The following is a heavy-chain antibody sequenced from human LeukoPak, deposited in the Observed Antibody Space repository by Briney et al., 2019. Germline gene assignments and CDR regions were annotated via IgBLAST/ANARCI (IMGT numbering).Heavy chain of an antibody. D-gene: IGHD6-13*01. J-gene: IGHJ5*02. Sequence: GGSLRLSCAASGFTFSSFWMSWVRQAPGKGLEWVASIKRDATEKFYVDSVKGRFTISRDNAKTSVYLEMNSLRVEDTAVYYCARGNIPGAGRFDPWGQGTLVTVSS. V-gene: IGHV3-7*01. CDR1: GFTFSSFW. CDR3: ARGNIPGAGRFDP. CDR2: IKRDATEK.